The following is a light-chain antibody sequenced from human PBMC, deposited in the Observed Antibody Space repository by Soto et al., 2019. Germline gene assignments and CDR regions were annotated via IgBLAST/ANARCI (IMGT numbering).Light chain of an antibody. V-gene: IGLV2-11*01. Sequence: QSVLTQPRSVSGSPRQSVTLSCTGTSSDVGGYNYVSWYQQHPGKAPKLMIYDVSKRPSGVPDRFSGSKSGNTASLTISGLQAEDEADYYCCSYAGSYAYGLGTGSKVTVL. CDR1: SSDVGGYNY. CDR2: DVS. J-gene: IGLJ1*01. CDR3: CSYAGSYAYG.